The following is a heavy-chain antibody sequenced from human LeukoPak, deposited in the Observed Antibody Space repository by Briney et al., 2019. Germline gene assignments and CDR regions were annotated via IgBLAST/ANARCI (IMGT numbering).Heavy chain of an antibody. CDR2: IYYSGST. Sequence: SETLSLTCTVSGDSISSNSYYWAWIRQPPGKGLEWIGYIYYSGSTNYNPSLKSRVTISVDTSKNQFSLKLSSVTAADTAVYYCAPLEDYDYVWGSYRLDYWGQGTLVTVSS. CDR1: GDSISSNSYY. V-gene: IGHV4-61*05. J-gene: IGHJ4*02. D-gene: IGHD3-16*02. CDR3: APLEDYDYVWGSYRLDY.